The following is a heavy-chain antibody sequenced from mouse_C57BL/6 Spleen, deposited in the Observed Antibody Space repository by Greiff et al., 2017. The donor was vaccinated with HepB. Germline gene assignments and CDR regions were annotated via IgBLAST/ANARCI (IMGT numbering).Heavy chain of an antibody. CDR3: ARPLYYGSSYLDY. CDR2: IYPGDGDT. D-gene: IGHD1-1*01. CDR1: GYAFSSSW. Sequence: VQLQQSGPELVKPGASVKISCKASGYAFSSSWMNWVKQRPGKGLEWIGRIYPGDGDTNYNGKFKGKATLTADKSSSTAYMQHSSLTSEDSAVYFCARPLYYGSSYLDYWGQGTTLTVSS. J-gene: IGHJ2*01. V-gene: IGHV1-82*01.